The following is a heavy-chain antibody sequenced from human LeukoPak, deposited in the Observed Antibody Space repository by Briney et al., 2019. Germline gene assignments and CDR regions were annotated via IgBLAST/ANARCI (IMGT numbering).Heavy chain of an antibody. D-gene: IGHD2-15*01. V-gene: IGHV3-30*18. CDR1: GFTFSSYG. CDR3: AKDRRLGYCSGGSCYLDY. J-gene: IGHJ4*02. Sequence: GGSLRLSCAASGFTFSSYGMHWVRQAPGKGLEWVAVISYDGSNKYYADSVKGRFTISRDNSKNTLYLRMNSLRAEDTAVYYCAKDRRLGYCSGGSCYLDYWGQGTLVTVSS. CDR2: ISYDGSNK.